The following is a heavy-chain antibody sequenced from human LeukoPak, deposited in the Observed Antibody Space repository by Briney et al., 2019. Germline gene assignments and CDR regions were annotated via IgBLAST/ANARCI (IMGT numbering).Heavy chain of an antibody. CDR1: GFTFSSYG. J-gene: IGHJ6*04. V-gene: IGHV3-33*01. CDR3: ARAPGYCSGGSCYIAGMDV. CDR2: IWYDGSNK. Sequence: PGGSLRLSCAASGFTFSSYGMHWVRQAPGKGLEWVAVIWYDGSNKYYADSVKGRFTISRDNSKNTLYLQMNSLRAEDTAVYYCARAPGYCSGGSCYIAGMDVWAKGPRSPSPQ. D-gene: IGHD2-15*01.